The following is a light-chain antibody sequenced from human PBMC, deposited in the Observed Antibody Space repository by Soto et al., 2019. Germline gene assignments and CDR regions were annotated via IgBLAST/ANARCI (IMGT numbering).Light chain of an antibody. V-gene: IGLV2-14*01. CDR2: EVT. CDR3: SSYTTNITPVV. Sequence: QSVLTQPASASGSPGQSITISCTGTSGDIGGYNYVSWYQQHPGKAPKLLISEVTNRPSGVSNRFSGSKSGNTASLTISGLQAEDEADYYCSSYTTNITPVVFGGGTKLTVL. CDR1: SGDIGGYNY. J-gene: IGLJ2*01.